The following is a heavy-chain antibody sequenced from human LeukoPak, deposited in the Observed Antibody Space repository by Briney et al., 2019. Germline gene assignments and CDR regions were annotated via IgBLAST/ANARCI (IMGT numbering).Heavy chain of an antibody. Sequence: GGSLRLSCEASGFNFRNYVIHWVRQAPGKGLEYVSTISSSGGSKFYATSVRGRFTISRDNFNNTIYLQMASLRGEDMGMYYCARAQVHGSSPRYFDVWGQGTLVTVSS. CDR3: ARAQVHGSSPRYFDV. CDR1: GFNFRNYV. J-gene: IGHJ4*02. D-gene: IGHD6-6*01. V-gene: IGHV3-64*01. CDR2: ISSSGGSK.